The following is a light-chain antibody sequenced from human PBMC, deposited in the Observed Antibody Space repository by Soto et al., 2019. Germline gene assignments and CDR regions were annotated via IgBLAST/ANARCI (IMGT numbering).Light chain of an antibody. J-gene: IGKJ1*01. CDR3: QKYNGTPRT. CDR2: EAS. V-gene: IGKV1-27*01. CDR1: QDISGQ. Sequence: DIQVTQCPSSLSASVGDRVTITCRASQDISGQLAWYQQKPGKVPKLLIYEASTLQSRVPSRFSASGSGTDFTLTISSLQPEDVATYYCQKYNGTPRTFGQGTKV.